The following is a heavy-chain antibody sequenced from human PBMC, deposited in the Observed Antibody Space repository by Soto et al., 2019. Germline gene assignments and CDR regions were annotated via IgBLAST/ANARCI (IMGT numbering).Heavy chain of an antibody. V-gene: IGHV3-48*03. CDR1: GFAFSSYE. Sequence: GGSLRLSCAASGFAFSSYEMNWFRQAPGKGLEWVSYISSSGSTIYYADSVKGRFTISRDNAKNPLYLQMNSLRAEDTAVYYCAREPRGTMIVVAPDYWGQGTLVTVSS. D-gene: IGHD3-22*01. CDR3: AREPRGTMIVVAPDY. CDR2: ISSSGSTI. J-gene: IGHJ4*02.